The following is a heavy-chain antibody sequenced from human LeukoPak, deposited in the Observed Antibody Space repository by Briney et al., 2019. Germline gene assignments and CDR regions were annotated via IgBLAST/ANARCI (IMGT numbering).Heavy chain of an antibody. J-gene: IGHJ3*02. D-gene: IGHD3-22*01. V-gene: IGHV1-69*13. Sequence: ASVKVSCKASGGTFSSYAISWVRQAPGQGLEWMGGIIPIFGTANYAQKFQGRVTITADESTSTAYMELSSLRSEDTAVYYCAKDSRGYYFAFDIWGQGTMVTVSS. CDR2: IIPIFGTA. CDR3: AKDSRGYYFAFDI. CDR1: GGTFSSYA.